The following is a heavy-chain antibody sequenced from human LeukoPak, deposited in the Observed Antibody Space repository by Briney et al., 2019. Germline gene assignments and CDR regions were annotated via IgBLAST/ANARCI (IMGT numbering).Heavy chain of an antibody. V-gene: IGHV4-4*02. CDR3: ARTYSYGLNWFDP. CDR1: GGSISSSNW. J-gene: IGHJ5*02. Sequence: SETLSLTCAVSGGSISSSNWWSWVRQPPGKGLEWIGEIYHSGSTNYNPSLKSRVTISIDKSKNQFSLKLSSVTAADTAVYYCARTYSYGLNWFDPWGQGTLVTVSS. D-gene: IGHD5-18*01. CDR2: IYHSGST.